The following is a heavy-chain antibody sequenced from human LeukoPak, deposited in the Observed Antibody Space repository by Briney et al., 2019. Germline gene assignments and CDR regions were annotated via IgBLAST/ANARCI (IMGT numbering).Heavy chain of an antibody. D-gene: IGHD6-6*01. Sequence: PSETLSLTCTVSGDSISRDNYHWGWIRQPPGKGLEWIASMFYSASAYYNPSLKSRVTLSLDTPKNQFSLKLTSVTAADTAVYYCARDATGIAARPGLFDYWGQGTLVTVSS. J-gene: IGHJ4*02. V-gene: IGHV4-39*07. CDR2: MFYSASA. CDR3: ARDATGIAARPGLFDY. CDR1: GDSISRDNYH.